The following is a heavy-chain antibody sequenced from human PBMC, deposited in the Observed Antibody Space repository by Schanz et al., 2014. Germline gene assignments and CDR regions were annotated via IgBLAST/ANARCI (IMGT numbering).Heavy chain of an antibody. V-gene: IGHV3-48*01. CDR1: GFTFSSYN. CDR3: ARVEVSMVQGLIPSYYFDS. Sequence: EVQLVESGGGLIQPGGSLRLSCAASGFTFSSYNMNWVRQAPGKGLEWVAHISPNGVTICYADSVKGRFTISRDDAKNSLYLQMNSLSAEDTAVYYCARVEVSMVQGLIPSYYFDSWGQGTPVTVSS. J-gene: IGHJ4*02. CDR2: ISPNGVTI. D-gene: IGHD3-10*01.